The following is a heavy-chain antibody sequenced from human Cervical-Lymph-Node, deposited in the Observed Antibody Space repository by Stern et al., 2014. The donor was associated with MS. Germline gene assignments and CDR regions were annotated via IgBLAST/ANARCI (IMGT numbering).Heavy chain of an antibody. D-gene: IGHD1-26*01. CDR2: INTKSTYI. J-gene: IGHJ4*02. V-gene: IGHV3-21*01. CDR3: ANGSPLHY. CDR1: GFTFSSYT. Sequence: EVQLVESGGGLVKPGGSLRLSWAASGFTFSSYTMNWVRQAPGKGLEWVSSINTKSTYIYYADSVKGRFTVSRDNAKNSLYLQMSSLRGDDTAVYYCANGSPLHYWGQGTLVTVSS.